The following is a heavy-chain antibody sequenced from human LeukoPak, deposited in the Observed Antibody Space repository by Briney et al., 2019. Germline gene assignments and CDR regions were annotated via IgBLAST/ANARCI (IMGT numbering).Heavy chain of an antibody. J-gene: IGHJ4*02. Sequence: ASVKVSCKASGYTFTGYYMHWVRQAPGQGLEWMGRINPNSGGTNYAQKFQGRVTMTRDTSISTAYMELSRLRSDDTAVYYCASLVWDELVGATRIGFDYWGQGTLVTVSS. CDR3: ASLVWDELVGATRIGFDY. D-gene: IGHD1-26*01. CDR1: GYTFTGYY. CDR2: INPNSGGT. V-gene: IGHV1-2*06.